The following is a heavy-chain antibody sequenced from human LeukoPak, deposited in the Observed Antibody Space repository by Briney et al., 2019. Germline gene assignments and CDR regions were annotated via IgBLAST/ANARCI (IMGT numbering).Heavy chain of an antibody. CDR3: ARAPSEIGGYYPEYFRH. CDR2: IKSDGGT. Sequence: GRSLRLSCAASGFTFSSFAMHWVRQAPGKGLVWVSRIKSDGGTNYADSVKGRFTISRDNAKKTVSLQMNSLRPEDTGVYYCARAPSEIGGYYPEYFRHWGQGTLVTVSS. J-gene: IGHJ1*01. V-gene: IGHV3-74*01. D-gene: IGHD3-22*01. CDR1: GFTFSSFA.